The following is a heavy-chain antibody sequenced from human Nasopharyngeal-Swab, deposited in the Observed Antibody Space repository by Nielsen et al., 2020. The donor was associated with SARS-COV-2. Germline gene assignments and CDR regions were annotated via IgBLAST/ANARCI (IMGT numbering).Heavy chain of an antibody. J-gene: IGHJ4*02. CDR1: GFSLSNARRG. V-gene: IGHV2-26*01. CDR2: IFSNDEK. Sequence: SGPTVLQPTETCTLTCTVSGFSLSNARRGVSGIRQPPGKALEWLAHIFSNDEKSYITSLKSKLTISKDTPKSQVVLTMTNMDPVDTATYYCARILAVAGTPDYWGQGTLVTVSS. CDR3: ARILAVAGTPDY. D-gene: IGHD6-19*01.